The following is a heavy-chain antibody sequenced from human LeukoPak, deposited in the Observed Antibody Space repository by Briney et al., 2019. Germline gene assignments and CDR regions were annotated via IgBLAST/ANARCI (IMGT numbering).Heavy chain of an antibody. CDR2: IKQDGSAK. D-gene: IGHD4-17*01. CDR3: AKDRSRAYGDYPDY. V-gene: IGHV3-7*03. CDR1: GFTFSNYW. Sequence: GGSLRLSCAASGFTFSNYWMSWVRQAPGKGLEWVANIKQDGSAKFYVDSVKGRLTISRDNSKNTLYLQMNSLRAEDTAVYYCAKDRSRAYGDYPDYWGQGTLVTVSS. J-gene: IGHJ4*02.